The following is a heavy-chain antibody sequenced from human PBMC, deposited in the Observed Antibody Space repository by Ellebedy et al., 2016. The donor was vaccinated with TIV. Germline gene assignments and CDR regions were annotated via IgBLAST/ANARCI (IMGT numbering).Heavy chain of an antibody. CDR3: ASGEGYRNWNYIY. CDR1: GGAFNSLA. D-gene: IGHD1-7*01. V-gene: IGHV1-69*13. CDR2: LIPIFGRA. J-gene: IGHJ4*02. Sequence: ASVKVSXKASGGAFNSLAISWVRQAPGQGLEWMGGLIPIFGRANYAQKFQGRVTITADASTSTAYMELSSLRSEDTAVYCCASGEGYRNWNYIYWGQGTLVTVSS.